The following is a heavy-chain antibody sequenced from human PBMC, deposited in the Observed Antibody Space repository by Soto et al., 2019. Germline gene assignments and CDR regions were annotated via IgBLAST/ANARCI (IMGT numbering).Heavy chain of an antibody. Sequence: GASVKVSCKASGYTFTSYGISWVRQAPGQGLEWMGWISAYNGNTNYAQKLQGRVTMTTDTSTSTAYMELRSLRSDDTAVYYCAREDISGYSRPPTYYFDYWGQGTLVTVSS. V-gene: IGHV1-18*04. CDR3: AREDISGYSRPPTYYFDY. J-gene: IGHJ4*02. CDR2: ISAYNGNT. CDR1: GYTFTSYG. D-gene: IGHD3-22*01.